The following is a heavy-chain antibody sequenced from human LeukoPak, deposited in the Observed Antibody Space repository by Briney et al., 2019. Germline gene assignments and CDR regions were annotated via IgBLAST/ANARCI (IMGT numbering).Heavy chain of an antibody. CDR3: AKDQQGGAGSGRFDY. D-gene: IGHD3-10*01. J-gene: IGHJ4*02. CDR1: GFTFSNYG. Sequence: PGGSLRLSCAASGFTFSNYGMHWVRRAPGKALEWVTFIRYDGSKKYYADSVKGRFTISRDISKNTFYLQMSSLTADDAALYYCAKDQQGGAGSGRFDYWGQGTLVTVSS. CDR2: IRYDGSKK. V-gene: IGHV3-30*02.